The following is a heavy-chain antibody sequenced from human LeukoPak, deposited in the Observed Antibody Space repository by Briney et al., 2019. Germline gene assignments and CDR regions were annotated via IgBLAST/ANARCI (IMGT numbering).Heavy chain of an antibody. CDR2: IHSDGIGT. Sequence: GGSLRLSCAASGFTFSSYWMHWIRQAPGKGLVWVSRIHSDGIGTSYADSVRGRFTISRDNAKNTVYLQMNSLRAEDTAVYYCARDQVSFDYWGQGTLVTVSS. CDR1: GFTFSSYW. J-gene: IGHJ4*02. D-gene: IGHD1-14*01. V-gene: IGHV3-74*01. CDR3: ARDQVSFDY.